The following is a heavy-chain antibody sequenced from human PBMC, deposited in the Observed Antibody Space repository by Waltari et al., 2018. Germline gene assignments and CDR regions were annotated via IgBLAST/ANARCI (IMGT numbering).Heavy chain of an antibody. CDR3: ARDGDYDSSGYPSV. CDR1: GGTFSSYA. J-gene: IGHJ4*02. CDR2: IIPSCGTA. Sequence: QVQLVQSGAEVKKPGSSVKVSCKASGGTFSSYAISWVRQAPGQGLEWMGGIIPSCGTANYAQKVQGRVTITADKSTSTAYMELSSLRSEDTAVYYCARDGDYDSSGYPSVWGQGTLVTVSS. D-gene: IGHD3-22*01. V-gene: IGHV1-69*14.